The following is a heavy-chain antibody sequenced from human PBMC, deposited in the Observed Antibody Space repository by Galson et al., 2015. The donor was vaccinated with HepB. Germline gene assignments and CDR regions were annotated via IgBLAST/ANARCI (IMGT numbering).Heavy chain of an antibody. CDR2: ISGSGDST. Sequence: SLRLSCAASGFSFSSHGMSWVRQAPGQGLEWVSCISGSGDSTHYADSVKGRFTISRDNSKNTLYLQMNSLRAEDTAVYYCTKSTGYCTNGVCYTSSWSPSPGRDVWGPGTPVTASS. CDR1: GFSFSSHG. V-gene: IGHV3-23*01. J-gene: IGHJ6*02. CDR3: TKSTGYCTNGVCYTSSWSPSPGRDV. D-gene: IGHD2-8*01.